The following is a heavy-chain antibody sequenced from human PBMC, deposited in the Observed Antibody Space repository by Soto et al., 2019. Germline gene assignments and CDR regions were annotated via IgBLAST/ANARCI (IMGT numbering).Heavy chain of an antibody. CDR2: IIPLFGTA. Sequence: GASVKVSCKASGGTFSNYAINWVRQAPGQGLEWMGGIIPLFGTANYAQKFQGRVTITADECTSTAYLDLSSLRSEDTAVYYCARPVEMATISRSYLFYWGQGTLVTVSS. CDR1: GGTFSNYA. CDR3: ARPVEMATISRSYLFY. J-gene: IGHJ4*02. D-gene: IGHD5-12*01. V-gene: IGHV1-69*13.